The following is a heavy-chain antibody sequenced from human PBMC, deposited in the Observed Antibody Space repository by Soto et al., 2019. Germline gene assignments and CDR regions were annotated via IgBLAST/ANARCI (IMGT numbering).Heavy chain of an antibody. D-gene: IGHD3-10*01. Sequence: QVQLVQSGAEVKKAGASVKVSCKASGYTFSSYGISWVRQAPGQGLEWMGWISDYNGNTHYAQKFQGRLIMTTDTPTRTAKVELRSVRSDSTAVYLCAREGYYAGSGTYSPPRYYGMDVWGQGTTVTVSS. CDR1: GYTFSSYG. J-gene: IGHJ6*02. CDR2: ISDYNGNT. V-gene: IGHV1-18*01. CDR3: AREGYYAGSGTYSPPRYYGMDV.